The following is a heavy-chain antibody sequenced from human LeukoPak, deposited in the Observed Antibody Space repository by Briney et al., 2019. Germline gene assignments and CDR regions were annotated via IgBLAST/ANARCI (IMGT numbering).Heavy chain of an antibody. D-gene: IGHD3-16*02. Sequence: GGSLRLSCAASGFTFTSYAMSWVRQAPGKGLEWVSTISGSGGNTYYADSVKGRFTISRDNSKNTLYLQMISLRAEDTAVYYCAKTTFGGVIVRYPFFDYWGQGTLVTVSS. CDR2: ISGSGGNT. V-gene: IGHV3-23*01. CDR1: GFTFTSYA. J-gene: IGHJ4*02. CDR3: AKTTFGGVIVRYPFFDY.